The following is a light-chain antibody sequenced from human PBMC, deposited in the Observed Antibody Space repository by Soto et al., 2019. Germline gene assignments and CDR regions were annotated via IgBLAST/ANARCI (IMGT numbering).Light chain of an antibody. CDR1: QSVSSN. Sequence: VRTKHPATLSVSPGERASLSFRASQSVSSNLAWYQQKPGQAPRLLIYDASNRATGIPARFSGSGSGTDFTLTISSLEPEEFAVYYCQQRSNWITFAQGTRLEIK. V-gene: IGKV3-11*01. CDR3: QQRSNWIT. J-gene: IGKJ5*01. CDR2: DAS.